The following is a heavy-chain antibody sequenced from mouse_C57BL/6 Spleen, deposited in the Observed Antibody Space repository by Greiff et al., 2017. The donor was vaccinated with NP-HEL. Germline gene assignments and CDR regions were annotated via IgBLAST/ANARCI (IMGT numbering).Heavy chain of an antibody. CDR1: GYTFTSYW. CDR3: TAYYYGSSYKWLAY. V-gene: IGHV1-5*01. Sequence: EVQLQQSGTVLARPGASVKMSCKTSGYTFTSYWMHWVKQRPGQGLEWIGAIYPGNSDTSYNQKFKGKAKLTAVTSANTAYRELSSLTNEDSAVYYCTAYYYGSSYKWLAYWGQGTLVTVSA. CDR2: IYPGNSDT. J-gene: IGHJ3*01. D-gene: IGHD1-1*01.